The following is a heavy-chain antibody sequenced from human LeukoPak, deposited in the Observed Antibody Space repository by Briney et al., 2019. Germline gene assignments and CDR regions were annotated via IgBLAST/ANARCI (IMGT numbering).Heavy chain of an antibody. CDR3: AKDACSSCQYYYYHYMDV. Sequence: GGSLRLSCAASGFTFSSYSMNWVRQAPGKGLEWVSYISSSSSTIYYADSVKGRFTISRDNAKNSLYLQMNSLRAEDTAVYYCAKDACSSCQYYYYHYMDVWGKGTTVTISS. CDR1: GFTFSSYS. CDR2: ISSSSSTI. V-gene: IGHV3-48*01. D-gene: IGHD2-2*01. J-gene: IGHJ6*03.